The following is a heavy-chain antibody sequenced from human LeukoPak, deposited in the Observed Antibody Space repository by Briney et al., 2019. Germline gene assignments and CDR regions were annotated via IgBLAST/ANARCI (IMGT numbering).Heavy chain of an antibody. CDR1: GFTFSTYA. CDR3: ARDQGYCTTTSCYSIGGYIDY. D-gene: IGHD2-2*01. V-gene: IGHV3-30-3*01. CDR2: ISYDGSNR. J-gene: IGHJ4*02. Sequence: GRSLRLSCAASGFTFSTYAMHWVRQAPGKGLEWVAVISYDGSNRYADSVKGRFTISRDSSRHTVYLQMNSLRDEETAVYYCARDQGYCTTTSCYSIGGYIDYWGQGTLVTVSS.